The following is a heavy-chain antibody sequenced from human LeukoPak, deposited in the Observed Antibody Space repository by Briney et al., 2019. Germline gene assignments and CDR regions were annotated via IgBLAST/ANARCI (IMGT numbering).Heavy chain of an antibody. CDR1: GGSIRSGNYY. J-gene: IGHJ4*02. D-gene: IGHD3-16*01. V-gene: IGHV4-30-4*01. CDR3: VRVGGAGSIITPFDY. CDR2: IYYSGNT. Sequence: SETLSLTCTVSGGSIRSGNYYWSWIRQPPGEGLEWIGYIYYSGNTYYNPSLKSRVTISIDTSKNQFSLKLNSVTAADTAVYYCVRVGGAGSIITPFDYWGQGTLVTVSS.